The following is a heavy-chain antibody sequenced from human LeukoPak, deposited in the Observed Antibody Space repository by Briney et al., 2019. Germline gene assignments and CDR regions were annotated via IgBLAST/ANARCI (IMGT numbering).Heavy chain of an antibody. CDR1: GFTFSSYW. V-gene: IGHV3-74*01. CDR3: ARGPYYDSPHWDY. Sequence: GGSLRLSCAASGFTFSSYWMHWVRQAPGKGLVWVSRVNSDGSSTVYADSVKGRFTISRDNAKNTLYLQINSLRAEDTAVYYRARGPYYDSPHWDYWGQGTLLTVSS. J-gene: IGHJ4*02. D-gene: IGHD3-22*01. CDR2: VNSDGSST.